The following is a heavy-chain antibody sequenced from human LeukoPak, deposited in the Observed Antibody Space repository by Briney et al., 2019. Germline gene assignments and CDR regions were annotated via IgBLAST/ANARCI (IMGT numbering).Heavy chain of an antibody. Sequence: GESLKISCKGSGYSFTSYWIGWVRQMPGEGLEWMGIIYPDDSDTRYCPSFQGQVTISADKSISTAYLQWSGLKASDTAMYYCARERSSQGYFDFWGQGTLVTVSS. CDR1: GYSFTSYW. J-gene: IGHJ4*02. V-gene: IGHV5-51*01. CDR2: IYPDDSDT. D-gene: IGHD6-6*01. CDR3: ARERSSQGYFDF.